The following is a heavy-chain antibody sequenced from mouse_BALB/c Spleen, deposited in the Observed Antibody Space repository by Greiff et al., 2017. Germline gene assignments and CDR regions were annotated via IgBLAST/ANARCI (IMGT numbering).Heavy chain of an antibody. V-gene: IGHV3-2*02. CDR3: ARSGYPYYAMDY. CDR2: ISYSGST. D-gene: IGHD3-1*01. J-gene: IGHJ4*01. Sequence: VQLQQSGPGLVKPSQSLSLTCTVTGYSITSDYAWNWIRQFPGNKLEWMGYISYSGSTSYNPSLKSRISITRDTSKNQFFLQLNSVTTEDTATYYCARSGYPYYAMDYWGQGTSVTVSS. CDR1: GYSITSDYA.